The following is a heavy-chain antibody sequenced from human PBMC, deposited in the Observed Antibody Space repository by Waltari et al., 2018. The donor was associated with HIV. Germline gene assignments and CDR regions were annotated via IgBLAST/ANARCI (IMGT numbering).Heavy chain of an antibody. V-gene: IGHV3-53*02. J-gene: IGHJ6*02. CDR1: GIAVTHNY. D-gene: IGHD4-17*01. CDR3: SGPDGDQGTSVTYYGMGV. CDR2: IYRGVDT. Sequence: EVQLVETGGDVIRPGGSLRLSCATSGIAVTHNYINWVRQAPGKGLKWFSVIYRGVDTKYADSVKGRFLISRDNSKNTVFLQLNRLRVEDTAVYYCSGPDGDQGTSVTYYGMGVWGQGTTVIVSS.